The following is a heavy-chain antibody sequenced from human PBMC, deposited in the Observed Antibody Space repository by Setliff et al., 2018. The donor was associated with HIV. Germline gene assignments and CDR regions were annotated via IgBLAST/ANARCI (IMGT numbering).Heavy chain of an antibody. CDR2: FHPGSGAT. D-gene: IGHD3-10*01. Sequence: ASVKVSCKPSGDTLSIHPISWVRQAPGQGLEWVGGFHPGSGATFFAQKFQGRLTLSSDTSTSTAHMELSSLRSEETALYYCAREMTGGYFDYWGQGTLVTVSS. CDR3: AREMTGGYFDY. CDR1: GDTLSIHP. J-gene: IGHJ4*02. V-gene: IGHV1-46*01.